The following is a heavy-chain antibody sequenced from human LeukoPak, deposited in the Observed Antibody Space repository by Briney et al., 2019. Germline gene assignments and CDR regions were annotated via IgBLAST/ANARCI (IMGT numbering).Heavy chain of an antibody. CDR3: APYSSSNQGDFDY. CDR1: RGTFSSYA. V-gene: IGHV1-69*04. J-gene: IGHJ4*02. CDR2: INPILGIA. D-gene: IGHD6-6*01. Sequence: ASVNVSYKPSRGTFSSYAISWLRQAPGQELEWMGRINPILGIANYAQKFQGRVTITADKSTSTAYMELSSLRSEDTAVYYCAPYSSSNQGDFDYWGQGTLVTVSS.